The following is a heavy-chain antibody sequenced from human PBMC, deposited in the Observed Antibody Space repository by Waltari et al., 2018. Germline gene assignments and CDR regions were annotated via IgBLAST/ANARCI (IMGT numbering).Heavy chain of an antibody. CDR3: ARGADGGNRPYYYYGMDV. D-gene: IGHD2-15*01. V-gene: IGHV1-69*05. CDR1: GGTFSSYA. Sequence: QVQLVQSGAEVKKPGSSVKVSCKASGGTFSSYAISWVRQAPGQGLEWMGGIIPIFGTANYAQKFQGRVTITTDESTSTAYMELSSLRSEDTAVYYCARGADGGNRPYYYYGMDVWGQGTTVTVSS. CDR2: IIPIFGTA. J-gene: IGHJ6*02.